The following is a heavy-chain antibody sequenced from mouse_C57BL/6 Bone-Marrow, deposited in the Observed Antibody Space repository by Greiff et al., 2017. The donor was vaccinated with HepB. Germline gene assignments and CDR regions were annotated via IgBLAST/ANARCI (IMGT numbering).Heavy chain of an antibody. J-gene: IGHJ1*03. CDR1: GFNIKDDY. D-gene: IGHD4-1*01. CDR2: IDPENGDT. V-gene: IGHV14-4*01. Sequence: DVKLQESGAELVRPGASVKLSCTASGFNIKDDYMHWVKQRPEQGLEWIGWIDPENGDTEYASKFQGKATITADTSSNTAYLQLSSLTSEDTAVYYCTSNWYWYFDVWGTGTTVTVSS. CDR3: TSNWYWYFDV.